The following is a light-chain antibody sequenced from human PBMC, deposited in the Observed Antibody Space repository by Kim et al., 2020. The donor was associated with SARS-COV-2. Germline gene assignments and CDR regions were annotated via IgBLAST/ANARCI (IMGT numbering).Light chain of an antibody. CDR3: QQSYSSPWT. J-gene: IGKJ1*01. CDR1: HSIANS. V-gene: IGKV1-39*01. Sequence: ASVDDRLTFTYRASHSIANSLNWYQQTPGKAPHLLSYASSSVQSGVPSRFTGSGSGTDFTLTINSLQPEDFATYYCQQSYSSPWTFGQGTKVDIK. CDR2: ASS.